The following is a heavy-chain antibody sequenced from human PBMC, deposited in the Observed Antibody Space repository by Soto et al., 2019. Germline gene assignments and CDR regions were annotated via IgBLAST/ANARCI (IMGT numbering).Heavy chain of an antibody. J-gene: IGHJ4*02. CDR1: GFTFSSYG. CDR3: AKAQPDYATVTTAIRY. V-gene: IGHV3-30*18. CDR2: ISYDGSNK. D-gene: IGHD4-17*01. Sequence: QVQLVESGGGVVQPGRSLRLSCAASGFTFSSYGMHWVRQAPGKGLEWVAGISYDGSNKYYAGSVKGRFTIARDNSKNTLYLQMNSLRAEDTAVYYCAKAQPDYATVTTAIRYWGQGTLVTVSS.